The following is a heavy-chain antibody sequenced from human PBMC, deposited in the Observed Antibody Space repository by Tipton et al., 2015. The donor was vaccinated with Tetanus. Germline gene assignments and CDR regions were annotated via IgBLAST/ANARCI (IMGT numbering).Heavy chain of an antibody. V-gene: IGHV3-48*02. D-gene: IGHD6-13*01. Sequence: SLRLSCLATGFTFSSHWMHWVRQAPGRGLEWVTFISGSGGHIYYADSVKGRFTVSRDNAKNSVYLQMSSLRDDDTAIYYCARDRRSYIASAGYGMDVWGQGTPVTASS. CDR1: GFTFSSHW. J-gene: IGHJ6*02. CDR3: ARDRRSYIASAGYGMDV. CDR2: ISGSGGHI.